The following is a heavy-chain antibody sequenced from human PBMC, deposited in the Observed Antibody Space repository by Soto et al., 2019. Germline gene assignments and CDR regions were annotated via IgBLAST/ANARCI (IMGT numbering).Heavy chain of an antibody. D-gene: IGHD1-26*01. CDR1: GFTFSSYS. CDR3: ARDLSYRLGATPNFDY. V-gene: IGHV3-21*01. CDR2: ISSSSSYI. J-gene: IGHJ4*02. Sequence: GGSLRLSCAASGFTFSSYSMNWVRQAPGKGLEWVSSISSSSSYIYYADSVKGRFTISRDNAKNSLYLQMNSLRAEDTAVYYCARDLSYRLGATPNFDYWGQGTLVTVSS.